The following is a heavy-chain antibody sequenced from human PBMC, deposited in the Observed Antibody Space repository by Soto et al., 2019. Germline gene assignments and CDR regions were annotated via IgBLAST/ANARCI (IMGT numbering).Heavy chain of an antibody. CDR2: ISGSGGST. Sequence: EVHLLESGGGLIQPGESLRLSCAASGFTFRSYAMTWVRQAPGKGLEWVSTISGSGGSTYYADSVKGRFTISRDNSKNTLYLQLNSLRAEDTAVYFCAKDVRDIVLVSPRTLYWGQGTLVTVSS. D-gene: IGHD2-2*01. J-gene: IGHJ4*02. V-gene: IGHV3-23*01. CDR1: GFTFRSYA. CDR3: AKDVRDIVLVSPRTLY.